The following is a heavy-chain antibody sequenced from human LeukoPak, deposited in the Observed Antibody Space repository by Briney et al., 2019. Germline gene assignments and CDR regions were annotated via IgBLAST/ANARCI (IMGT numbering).Heavy chain of an antibody. V-gene: IGHV3-30*04. Sequence: PGGSLRLSCAASGFTFSSYAMHWVRQAPGKGLEWVAVISYDGSNKYYADSVKGRFTISRDNSKNTLYLQMNSLRAEDTAVYYCARDGWWVAGVRARYYYYYMDVWGKGTTVTVSS. CDR1: GFTFSSYA. CDR2: ISYDGSNK. CDR3: ARDGWWVAGVRARYYYYYMDV. J-gene: IGHJ6*03. D-gene: IGHD2-15*01.